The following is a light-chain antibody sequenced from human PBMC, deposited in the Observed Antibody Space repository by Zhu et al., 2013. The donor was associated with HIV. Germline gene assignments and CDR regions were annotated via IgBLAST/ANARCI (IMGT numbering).Light chain of an antibody. CDR1: QSVGSTF. CDR3: QQYGSSPMT. CDR2: GAS. Sequence: DIVLTQSPGTLSLSPGERATLSCGASQSVGSTFLAWYQQKPGQAPRLLIYGASTRATGIPDRFSGSGSGTDFTLTISRVEPEDFAVYYCQQYGSSPMTFGQGTKVEIK. V-gene: IGKV3-20*01. J-gene: IGKJ1*01.